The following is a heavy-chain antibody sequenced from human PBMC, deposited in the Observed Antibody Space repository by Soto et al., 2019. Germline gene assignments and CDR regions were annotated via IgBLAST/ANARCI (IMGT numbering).Heavy chain of an antibody. D-gene: IGHD6-13*01. J-gene: IGHJ4*02. V-gene: IGHV3-23*01. CDR1: GFTYSNYA. CDR2: ITGIVGNT. CDR3: AKSSLLHAFDY. Sequence: EVQVLESGGGLVQPGGSLRLSCAASGFTYSNYAMSWVRQDPGKGLEWVSTITGIVGNTYYADSVKGRFTISRDNSKNTLFLQMNSLRAEDTAMYYCAKSSLLHAFDYWGQGTLVTVSS.